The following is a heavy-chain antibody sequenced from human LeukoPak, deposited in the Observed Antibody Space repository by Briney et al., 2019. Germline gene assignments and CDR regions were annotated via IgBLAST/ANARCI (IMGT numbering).Heavy chain of an antibody. V-gene: IGHV3-74*01. CDR2: ISSDGSST. CDR3: ASPSHYGGSPFDY. Sequence: PGGSLRLSCAASGFTFSSYWMHWVRRAPGKGLVWVSRISSDGSSTSYADSVKGRFTISRDNAKNTLYLQMNSLRAEDTAVYYCASPSHYGGSPFDYWGQGTLVTVSS. D-gene: IGHD4-23*01. CDR1: GFTFSSYW. J-gene: IGHJ4*02.